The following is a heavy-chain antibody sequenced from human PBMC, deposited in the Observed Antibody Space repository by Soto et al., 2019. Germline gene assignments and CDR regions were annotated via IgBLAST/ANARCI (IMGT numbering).Heavy chain of an antibody. CDR1: GFTFSSYA. J-gene: IGHJ6*02. CDR2: ISGSGGST. CDR3: AKDRDGGYRYYYGMDV. D-gene: IGHD5-12*01. Sequence: EVQLSESGGGLVQPGGSLRLSCAASGFTFSSYAMSWVRQAPGKGLEWVSAISGSGGSTYYADSVKGRFTISRDNSKNTLYLQMNSLRAEDTAVYYCAKDRDGGYRYYYGMDVWGQGTTVTVSS. V-gene: IGHV3-23*01.